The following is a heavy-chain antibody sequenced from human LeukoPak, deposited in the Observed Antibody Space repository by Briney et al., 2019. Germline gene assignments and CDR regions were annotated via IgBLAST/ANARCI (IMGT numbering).Heavy chain of an antibody. CDR1: GFTFSLYW. V-gene: IGHV3-74*01. CDR3: ARGGCTDGNYYSGGY. CDR2: INSDGSSI. Sequence: GGSLRLSCAASGFTFSLYWMHWIRQAPGKGLVWVSRINSDGSSIRYADSVKGRFTISRDSAKKTVYLQMNSLRVEDTAVYYCARGGCTDGNYYSGGYWGQGTLVTVSS. J-gene: IGHJ4*02. D-gene: IGHD2-21*02.